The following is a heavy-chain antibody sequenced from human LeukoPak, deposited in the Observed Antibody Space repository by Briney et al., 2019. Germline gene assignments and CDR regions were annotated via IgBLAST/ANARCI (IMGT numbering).Heavy chain of an antibody. D-gene: IGHD3-16*01. Sequence: GGSLRLSCAASGFTFDDYAMHWVRQAPGKGLEWVSGISWNSGSIGYADSVKGRFTISRDNAKNSLYLQMNSLRAEDTALYYCAKATVMGEAYYYYGMDVWGQGTTVTVSS. CDR1: GFTFDDYA. CDR3: AKATVMGEAYYYYGMDV. J-gene: IGHJ6*02. CDR2: ISWNSGSI. V-gene: IGHV3-9*01.